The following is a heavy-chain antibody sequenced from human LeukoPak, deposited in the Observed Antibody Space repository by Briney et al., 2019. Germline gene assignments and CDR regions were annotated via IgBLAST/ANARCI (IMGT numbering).Heavy chain of an antibody. CDR2: IIPIFGTA. D-gene: IGHD6-19*01. J-gene: IGHJ4*02. CDR3: AVLPGIAVAGTALTDY. CDR1: GGTFSSYA. Sequence: SVKVSCKASGGTFSSYAISWVRQARGQGLEWMGWIIPIFGTANYAQKFQGRVTITADESTSTAYMELSSLRSEDTAVYYCAVLPGIAVAGTALTDYWGQGTLVTVSS. V-gene: IGHV1-69*13.